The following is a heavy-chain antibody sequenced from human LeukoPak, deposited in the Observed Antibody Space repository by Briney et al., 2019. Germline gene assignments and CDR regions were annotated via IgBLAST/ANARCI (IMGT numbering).Heavy chain of an antibody. J-gene: IGHJ3*02. D-gene: IGHD2-2*01. CDR3: ASFFRYCSSTSRCRTDAFDI. V-gene: IGHV3-23*01. CDR1: GFTFSSYA. CDR2: ISGSSGNT. Sequence: GGSLRLSFAASGFTFSSYAMSWVRQAPGKGLEWVSGISGSSGNTYYADSVKGRFTISRDNSKNSLYLQMNSLRAEDTAVYYCASFFRYCSSTSRCRTDAFDIWGQGTMVTVSS.